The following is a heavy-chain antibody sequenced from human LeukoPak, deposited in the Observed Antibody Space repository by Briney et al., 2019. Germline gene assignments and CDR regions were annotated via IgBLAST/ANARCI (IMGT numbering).Heavy chain of an antibody. V-gene: IGHV3-48*03. CDR3: AELGITMIGGV. D-gene: IGHD3-10*02. CDR1: GFTFSSYE. Sequence: GGSLRLSCAASGFTFSSYEMNCVRQAPGRGLEWVSYISSSGSTIYYGASVKGRFTISRDNAKNSLYLQMNSVRAEDTAVYYCAELGITMIGGVWGKGTTVTISS. CDR2: ISSSGSTI. J-gene: IGHJ6*04.